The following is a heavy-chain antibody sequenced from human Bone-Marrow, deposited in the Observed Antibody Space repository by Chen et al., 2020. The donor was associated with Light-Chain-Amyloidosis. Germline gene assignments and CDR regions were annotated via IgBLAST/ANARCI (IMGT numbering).Heavy chain of an antibody. CDR2: ISGGGGSR. CDR3: AKDISYDDILPGYPADAFDI. J-gene: IGHJ3*02. CDR1: GSAVSSYA. Sequence: EVQLVESGGGLLQRGGSLRLSCAASGSAVSSYAMRWVRQAPGQGPEGVSTISGGGGSRYYGDAVKGRFTISSDNSKNALLLQMNSLRAEDTAVYYCAKDISYDDILPGYPADAFDIWGQGTMVTVSS. V-gene: IGHV3-23*04. D-gene: IGHD3-9*01.